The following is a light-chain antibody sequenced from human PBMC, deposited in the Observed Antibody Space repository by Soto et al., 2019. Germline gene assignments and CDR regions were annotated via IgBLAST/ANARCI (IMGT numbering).Light chain of an antibody. V-gene: IGLV1-40*01. CDR2: GND. CDR1: SSNIGAGYE. Sequence: QSVLTQPPSVSGAPGQRVTISCTGTSSNIGAGYEVHWYHQLPGTAPKLLVSGNDNRPSGVPDRLSASKSGTSGSLAITGLQAEDEGHYYCQSYDRGLTAYVFGTRTKLTVL. CDR3: QSYDRGLTAYV. J-gene: IGLJ1*01.